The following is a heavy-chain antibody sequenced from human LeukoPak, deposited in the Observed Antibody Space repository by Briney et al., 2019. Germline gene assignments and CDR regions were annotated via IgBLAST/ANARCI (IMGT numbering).Heavy chain of an antibody. D-gene: IGHD1-1*01. V-gene: IGHV4-34*01. J-gene: IGHJ3*02. Sequence: PSETLSLTCAVYGGSFSGYYWSWIRQPPGKGLEWIGEINHSGSTNYNPSLKSRVTISVDTSKNQFSLKLSSMTAADTAVYYCASQLERQGATAFDIWGQGTMVTVSS. CDR3: ASQLERQGATAFDI. CDR2: INHSGST. CDR1: GGSFSGYY.